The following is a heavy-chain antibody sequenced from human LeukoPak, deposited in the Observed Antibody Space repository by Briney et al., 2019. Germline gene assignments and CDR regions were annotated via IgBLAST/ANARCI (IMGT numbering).Heavy chain of an antibody. V-gene: IGHV4-34*01. CDR1: GGSLSGYY. D-gene: IGHD2-8*01. Sequence: SETLSLTCAVSGGSLSGYYWTWIRQPPGKGLEWIGEINHSGSTYYNPSLKSRVTISVDTSKNQFSLKLSSVTAADTAVYYCARELMDIVLMVYANFDYWGQGTLVTVSS. CDR3: ARELMDIVLMVYANFDY. J-gene: IGHJ4*02. CDR2: INHSGST.